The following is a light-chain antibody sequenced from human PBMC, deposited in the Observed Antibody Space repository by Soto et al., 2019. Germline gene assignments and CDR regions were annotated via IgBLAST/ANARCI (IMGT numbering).Light chain of an antibody. J-gene: IGKJ1*01. V-gene: IGKV1-5*01. CDR2: DAS. CDR1: QSISSW. CDR3: QQYNIYWT. Sequence: DIQMTQSPSTLSASVGDRLTITCRASQSISSWLAWYQQKPGKAPKLLIYDASSLESGVPSRFSGSGSGTEFTLNISSLQPDDFATYYCQQYNIYWTFGQGTKVDIK.